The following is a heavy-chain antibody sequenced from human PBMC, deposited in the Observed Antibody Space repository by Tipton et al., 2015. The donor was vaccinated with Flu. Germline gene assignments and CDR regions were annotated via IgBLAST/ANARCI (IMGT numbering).Heavy chain of an antibody. CDR1: GYSIRSAYY. V-gene: IGHV4-38-2*01. CDR3: VRRDYSNYVSDPKSWFDP. Sequence: TLSLTCSVSGYSIRSAYYWGWVRRPPGKGLEWIGNIHQTGSTYYSPSLKSRVTISIDTSKNQFSLKMKSVTAADKAVYYCVRRDYSNYVSDPKSWFDPWGQGTLVTVSS. D-gene: IGHD4-11*01. CDR2: IHQTGST. J-gene: IGHJ5*02.